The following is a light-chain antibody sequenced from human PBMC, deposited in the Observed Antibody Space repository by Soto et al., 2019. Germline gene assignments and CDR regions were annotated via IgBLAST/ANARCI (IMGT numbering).Light chain of an antibody. V-gene: IGKV3-15*01. CDR2: GAS. CDR1: ETVATN. Sequence: LMTQSPTTLSVSPGERATLSCSASETVATNVALYQHKPSQAPRLLLSGASTRAAGISDRFRGSGSGREVTLTISSLQSEDFAVYYCQQYNNWPSTFGQGTRLEIK. J-gene: IGKJ5*01. CDR3: QQYNNWPST.